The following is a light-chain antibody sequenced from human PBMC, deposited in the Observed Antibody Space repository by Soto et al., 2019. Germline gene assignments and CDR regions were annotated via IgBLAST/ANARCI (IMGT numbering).Light chain of an antibody. Sequence: ETVLTQSPATLSLSPGDRATLSCRASRRVSSYLAWYQQKAGQAPRLLIYDASNRAAGTPARFSGSGSGTDFTLTISSLEPEDFAVYYCQQRYGWPLTFGGGTRVEIK. CDR2: DAS. V-gene: IGKV3-11*01. CDR3: QQRYGWPLT. J-gene: IGKJ4*01. CDR1: RRVSSY.